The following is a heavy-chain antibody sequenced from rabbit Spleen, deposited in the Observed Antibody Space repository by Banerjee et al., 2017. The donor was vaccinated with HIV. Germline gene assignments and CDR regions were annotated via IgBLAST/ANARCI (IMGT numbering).Heavy chain of an antibody. Sequence: QQLVESGGGLVQPGASLTLTCTASGFSFSSGYSMCWVRQAPGKGLEWIACIYGGSSGSTDYANWAKGRFTISKTSSTTVTLQMTSLTAADTATYFCARAYRPLDYINLWGPGTLVTVS. D-gene: IGHD1-1*01. CDR2: IYGGSSGST. V-gene: IGHV1S40*01. CDR1: GFSFSSGYS. CDR3: ARAYRPLDYINL. J-gene: IGHJ4*01.